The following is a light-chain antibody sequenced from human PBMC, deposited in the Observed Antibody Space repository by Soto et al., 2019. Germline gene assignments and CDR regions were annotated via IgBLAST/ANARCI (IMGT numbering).Light chain of an antibody. CDR2: EVS. Sequence: QSALTQPASVSGSPGQSITISCTGTSSDVGGYNYVSWYQQHPGKAPKLMIYEVSNRPSGVSNRFSGSKSGNTASLTISGLQAEDEADCYCSSYRSSSPHVVFGGGTKLTFL. CDR1: SSDVGGYNY. V-gene: IGLV2-14*01. CDR3: SSYRSSSPHVV. J-gene: IGLJ2*01.